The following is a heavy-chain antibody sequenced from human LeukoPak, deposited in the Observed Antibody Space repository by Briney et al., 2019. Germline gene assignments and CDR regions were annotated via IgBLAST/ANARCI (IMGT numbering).Heavy chain of an antibody. CDR3: ASGYPSGY. D-gene: IGHD3-10*01. J-gene: IGHJ4*02. Sequence: TSETLSLTCAVYGGSFSGYYWSWIRQPPGKGLEWIGEINHSGSTNYNPSLKSRVTISVDTSKNQFSLKLSSVTAADTAVYYCASGYPSGYWGQGTLVTVSS. CDR1: GGSFSGYY. V-gene: IGHV4-34*01. CDR2: INHSGST.